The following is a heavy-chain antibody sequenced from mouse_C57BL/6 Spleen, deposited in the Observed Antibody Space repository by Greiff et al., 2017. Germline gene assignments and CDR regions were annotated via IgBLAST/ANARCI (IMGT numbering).Heavy chain of an antibody. D-gene: IGHD2-3*01. Sequence: QVQLQQSGAELVRPGASVTLSCKASGYTFTDYEMPWVKQTPVHGLEWIGAIDPETGGTAYNQKFKGKAILTADKSSSTAYMELRSLTSEDSAVXCCTRMDDGYFFDDWGQGTTLTVSS. V-gene: IGHV1-15*01. J-gene: IGHJ2*01. CDR3: TRMDDGYFFDD. CDR1: GYTFTDYE. CDR2: IDPETGGT.